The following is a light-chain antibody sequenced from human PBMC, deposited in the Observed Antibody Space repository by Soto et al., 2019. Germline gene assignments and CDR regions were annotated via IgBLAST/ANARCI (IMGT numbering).Light chain of an antibody. V-gene: IGLV1-44*01. CDR2: SNN. CDR3: AAWDDSLNGHVV. J-gene: IGLJ2*01. CDR1: SSNIGSNT. Sequence: QSVLTQPPSASGTPGQRVTISCSGSSSNIGSNTVNWYQQLPGTAPKLLIYSNNQRPSGVPDRFSGSKSGTSASLAISGLQSEDEADYYGAAWDDSLNGHVVLGGGTKLTVL.